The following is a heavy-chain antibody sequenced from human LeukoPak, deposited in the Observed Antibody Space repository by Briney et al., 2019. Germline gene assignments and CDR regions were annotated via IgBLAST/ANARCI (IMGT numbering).Heavy chain of an antibody. CDR2: IRYDGSNK. V-gene: IGHV3-30*02. CDR3: ARLLQVAMIPYFDY. J-gene: IGHJ4*02. CDR1: GFTFSSYG. Sequence: PGGSLRLSCAASGFTFSSYGMHWVRQAPGKGLEWVAFIRYDGSNKYYADSVKGRFTISRDNSKNTLYLQMNSLRAEDTAVYYCARLLQVAMIPYFDYWGQGTLVTVSS. D-gene: IGHD5-12*01.